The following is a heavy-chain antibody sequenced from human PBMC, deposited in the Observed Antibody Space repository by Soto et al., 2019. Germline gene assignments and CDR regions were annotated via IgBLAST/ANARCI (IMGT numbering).Heavy chain of an antibody. D-gene: IGHD3-10*01. Sequence: GGSLRLSCAASGFTVSSNYMSWVRQAPGKGLEWVSVIYSGGSTYYADSVKGRFTISRDNSKNTLYLQMNSLRAEDTAVYYCARGRDGSGSYYNSTIDYWGQGTLVTVSS. CDR1: GFTVSSNY. V-gene: IGHV3-66*01. CDR3: ARGRDGSGSYYNSTIDY. J-gene: IGHJ4*02. CDR2: IYSGGST.